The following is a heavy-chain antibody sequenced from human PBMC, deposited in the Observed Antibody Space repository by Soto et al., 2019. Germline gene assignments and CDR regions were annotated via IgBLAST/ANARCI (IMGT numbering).Heavy chain of an antibody. D-gene: IGHD2-2*01. Sequence: SVKVSCKASGGTFSSYAISWVRQAPGQGLEWMGGIIPIFGTANYAQKFQGRVTITADESTSTAYMELSSLRSEDTAVYYCATVLVVVKAATIYPYSPIDVWGQGTTVTVSS. CDR3: ATVLVVVKAATIYPYSPIDV. CDR2: IIPIFGTA. V-gene: IGHV1-69*13. CDR1: GGTFSSYA. J-gene: IGHJ6*02.